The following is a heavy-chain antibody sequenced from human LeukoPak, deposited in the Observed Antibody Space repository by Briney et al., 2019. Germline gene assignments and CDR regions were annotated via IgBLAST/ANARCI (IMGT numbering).Heavy chain of an antibody. CDR2: IWYDGSNK. J-gene: IGHJ4*02. V-gene: IGHV3-33*01. D-gene: IGHD6-19*01. CDR1: GFTFSSSG. CDR3: ARDPGGSGYSFDS. Sequence: GGSLRLSCAASGFTFSSSGMHWVRQAPGKGLEWVALIWYDGSNKYYADSVKGRFTISRDNSKNMLYLQMNSLRAEDTAIYYCARDPGGSGYSFDSWGQGTLVTVSS.